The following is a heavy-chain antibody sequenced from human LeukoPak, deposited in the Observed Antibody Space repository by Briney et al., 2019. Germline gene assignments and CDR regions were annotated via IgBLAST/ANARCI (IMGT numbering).Heavy chain of an antibody. CDR3: ARGPPRYYYGSGSFYGMDV. CDR2: MNPNSGNT. V-gene: IGHV1-8*01. D-gene: IGHD3-10*01. CDR1: GYTFTSYD. Sequence: GASVKVSCKASGYTFTSYDINWVRQATGQGLEWMGWMNPNSGNTGDAQKFQGRVTMTRNTSISTAYMELSSLRSEDTAVYYCARGPPRYYYGSGSFYGMDVWGQGTTVTVSS. J-gene: IGHJ6*02.